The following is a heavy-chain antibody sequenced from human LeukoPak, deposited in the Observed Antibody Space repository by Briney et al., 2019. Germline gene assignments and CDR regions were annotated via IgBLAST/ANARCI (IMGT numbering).Heavy chain of an antibody. Sequence: PADTLSLTCTVSGGSISSDYWSWIRQPPGKGLEWVGYINYSGNTNSNPSLKSRVTISVDTSKNQISLKLISVTAADTAVYYCARHRPGERRFDPWGQGTLVTVSS. CDR2: INYSGNT. CDR1: GGSISSDY. CDR3: ARHRPGERRFDP. J-gene: IGHJ5*02. V-gene: IGHV4-59*08. D-gene: IGHD3-16*01.